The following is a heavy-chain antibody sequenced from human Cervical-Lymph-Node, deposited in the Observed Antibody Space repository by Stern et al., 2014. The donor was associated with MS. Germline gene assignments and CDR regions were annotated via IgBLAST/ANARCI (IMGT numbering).Heavy chain of an antibody. CDR2: IIPIFGTA. Sequence: VQLVESGAEVKKPGSSVKVSCKASGGTFSSYAISWVRQAPGQGLEWMGGIIPIFGTANYAQKFQGRVTITADESTSTAYMELSSLRSEDTAVYYCARSPTHNWNDAWYYFDYWGQGTLVTVSS. V-gene: IGHV1-69*01. J-gene: IGHJ4*02. CDR1: GGTFSSYA. D-gene: IGHD1-1*01. CDR3: ARSPTHNWNDAWYYFDY.